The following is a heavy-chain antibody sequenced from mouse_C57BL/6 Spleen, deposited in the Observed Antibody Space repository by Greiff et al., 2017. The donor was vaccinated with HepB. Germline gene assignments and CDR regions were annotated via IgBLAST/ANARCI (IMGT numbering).Heavy chain of an antibody. CDR3: ARCDYGVYYYAMDD. Sequence: QVQLQQSGPELVKPGASVKISCKASGYAFSSSWMNWVKQRPGKGLEWIGRIYPGDGDTNYNGKFKGKATLTADKSSSTAYMQLSSLTSEDSAVYFCARCDYGVYYYAMDDWGQGTSVTVSS. CDR1: GYAFSSSW. J-gene: IGHJ4*01. V-gene: IGHV1-82*01. D-gene: IGHD1-1*02. CDR2: IYPGDGDT.